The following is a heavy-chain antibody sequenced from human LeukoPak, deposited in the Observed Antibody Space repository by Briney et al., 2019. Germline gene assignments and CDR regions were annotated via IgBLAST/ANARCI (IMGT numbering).Heavy chain of an antibody. J-gene: IGHJ4*02. CDR3: ARGDYYGVSGY. CDR1: GGSISNYY. CDR2: IYYSGST. V-gene: IGHV4-59*01. D-gene: IGHD4-17*01. Sequence: SETLSLTCTVSGGSISNYYWSWIRQPPGKGLEWIGFIYYSGSTNYNPSLKSRVTISVDTSKNQFSLKLSSVTAADTAVYYCARGDYYGVSGYWGQGTLVTVSS.